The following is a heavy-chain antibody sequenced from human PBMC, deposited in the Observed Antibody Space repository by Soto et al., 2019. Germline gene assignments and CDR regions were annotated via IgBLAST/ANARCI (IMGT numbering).Heavy chain of an antibody. Sequence: EVQLVESGGGLVKPGGSLRLSCAASGFTFSSYCMNWVRQAPGKGLEWVSSISSSSSYIYYAYSVKGRFTISRDNDKNSLYLQMNSLRAEDTAVYYCARDQVAGTRYLDLWGRGTLVTVSS. CDR1: GFTFSSYC. D-gene: IGHD6-19*01. CDR3: ARDQVAGTRYLDL. J-gene: IGHJ2*01. V-gene: IGHV3-21*01. CDR2: ISSSSSYI.